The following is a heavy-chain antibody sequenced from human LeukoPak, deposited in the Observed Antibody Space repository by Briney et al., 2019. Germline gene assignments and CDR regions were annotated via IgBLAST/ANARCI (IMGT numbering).Heavy chain of an antibody. J-gene: IGHJ6*03. CDR3: AKDSKAAPAATDLYYYYMDV. D-gene: IGHD2-2*01. V-gene: IGHV3-30*02. CDR1: GFTFSSYG. CDR2: IRDDGSNK. Sequence: PGGTLRLSCAASGFTFSSYGMHWVRQAPGKGLEWVAFIRDDGSNKYYADSVKGRFTISRDNSKNTLYLQMNSLRAEDTAVYYCAKDSKAAPAATDLYYYYMDVWGKGTTVTVSS.